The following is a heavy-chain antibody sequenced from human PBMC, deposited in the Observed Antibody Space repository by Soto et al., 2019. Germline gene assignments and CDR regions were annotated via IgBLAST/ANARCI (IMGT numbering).Heavy chain of an antibody. CDR3: ARDTMIEDVEY. CDR1: GFTFSDYY. Sequence: QVHLVESGGGWVKPGGSLRLSCAASGFTFSDYYMSWIRQAPGKGLEGVSYISSSSSYTNYANSVKGRFTISRDNAMNSLYLQMNSRRSEDAAVYYFARDTMIEDVEYWGQGTLVTVSS. V-gene: IGHV3-11*05. CDR2: ISSSSSYT. J-gene: IGHJ4*02. D-gene: IGHD3-22*01.